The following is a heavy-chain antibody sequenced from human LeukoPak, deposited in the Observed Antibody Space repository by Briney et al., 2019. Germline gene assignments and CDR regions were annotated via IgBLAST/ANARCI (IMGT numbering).Heavy chain of an antibody. D-gene: IGHD3-10*01. J-gene: IGHJ6*02. CDR2: VNWYGGST. CDR3: ARGRMRSGSYYRLDYYYGMDV. CDR1: GFTFDDYG. Sequence: GGSLTLSCAASGFTFDDYGMSWVRHAPGKGLEWVSGVNWYGGSTGYADSVKGRFTISRDNAKNSLYLQMNSLRGEDTALYHCARGRMRSGSYYRLDYYYGMDVWGQGTTVTVSS. V-gene: IGHV3-20*01.